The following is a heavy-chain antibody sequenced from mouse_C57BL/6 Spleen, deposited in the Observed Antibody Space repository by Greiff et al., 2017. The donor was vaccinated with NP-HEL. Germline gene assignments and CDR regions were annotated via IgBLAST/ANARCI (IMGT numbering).Heavy chain of an antibody. Sequence: VQLQQSGAELVKPGASVKISCKASGYAFSSYWMNWVKQRPGKGLEWIGQIYPGDGDTNYNGKFKGKATLTADKSSSTAYMQLSSLTSEDSAVYFCARRGNDGYYSWFAYWGQGTLVTVSA. V-gene: IGHV1-80*01. CDR2: IYPGDGDT. CDR1: GYAFSSYW. J-gene: IGHJ3*01. CDR3: ARRGNDGYYSWFAY. D-gene: IGHD2-3*01.